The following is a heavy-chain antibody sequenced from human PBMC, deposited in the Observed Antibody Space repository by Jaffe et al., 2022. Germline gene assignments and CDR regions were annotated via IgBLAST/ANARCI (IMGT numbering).Heavy chain of an antibody. Sequence: QVQLQESGPGLVKPSGTLSLTCAVSGGSISSSNWWSWIRQPPGKGLEWIGEIYHSGSTNYNPSLKSRVTISVDKSKNQFSLKLSSVTAADTAVYYCARNNYQRPGMQLWLRKLTSFDYWGQGTLVTVSS. CDR1: GGSISSSNW. V-gene: IGHV4-4*02. CDR2: IYHSGST. D-gene: IGHD5-18*01. J-gene: IGHJ4*02. CDR3: ARNNYQRPGMQLWLRKLTSFDY.